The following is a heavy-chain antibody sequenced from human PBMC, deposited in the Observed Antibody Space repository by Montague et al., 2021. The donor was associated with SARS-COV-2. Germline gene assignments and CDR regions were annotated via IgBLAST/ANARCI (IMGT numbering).Heavy chain of an antibody. D-gene: IGHD3-10*01. CDR1: GFTFSNYW. J-gene: IGHJ4*02. Sequence: SLRLSCAASGFTFSNYWMHWVRQAPGKGLVWVSRINSVGSSTSYADSVKGRFTISRANAKNTLYLQMNSLRAEDTAVYYCASWVGTTMVQGGIKGFSDYWGQGTLVAVSS. CDR2: INSVGSST. CDR3: ASWVGTTMVQGGIKGFSDY. V-gene: IGHV3-74*01.